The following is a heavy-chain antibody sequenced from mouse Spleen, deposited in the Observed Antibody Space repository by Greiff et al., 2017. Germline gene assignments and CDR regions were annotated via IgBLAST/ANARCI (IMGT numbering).Heavy chain of an antibody. CDR1: GYTFTDYY. Sequence: EVQLQQSGPELVKPGASVKISCKASGYTFTDYYMNWVKQSHGKSLEWIGDINPNNGGTSYNQKFKGKATLTVDKSSSTAYMELRSLTSEDSAVYYCARWGGYYKDWYFDVWGAGTTVTVSS. CDR3: ARWGGYYKDWYFDV. CDR2: INPNNGGT. J-gene: IGHJ1*01. V-gene: IGHV1-26*01. D-gene: IGHD2-3*01.